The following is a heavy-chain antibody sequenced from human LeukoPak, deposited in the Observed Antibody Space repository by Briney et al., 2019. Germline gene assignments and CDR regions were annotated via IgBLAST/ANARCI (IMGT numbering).Heavy chain of an antibody. CDR3: AKNIAVAGAWYFDY. D-gene: IGHD6-19*01. CDR2: IKQDGSQR. Sequence: KIKQDGSQRYYVDSVTGRFTISRDNAKNSLYLQMNSLRAEDTALYYCAKNIAVAGAWYFDYWGQGTLVTVSS. V-gene: IGHV3-7*03. J-gene: IGHJ4*02.